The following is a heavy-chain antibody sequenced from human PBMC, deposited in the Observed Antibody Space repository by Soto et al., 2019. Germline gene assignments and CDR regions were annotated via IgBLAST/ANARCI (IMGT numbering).Heavy chain of an antibody. Sequence: GGSLRLSCAASGFTFSSYGMHWVRQAPGKGLEWVAVISYDGSNKYYADSVKGRFTISRDNSKNTLYLQMNSLRAEDTAVYYCAKMWWELQNIGYWGQGTLVTVSS. V-gene: IGHV3-30*18. CDR3: AKMWWELQNIGY. CDR1: GFTFSSYG. D-gene: IGHD2-15*01. CDR2: ISYDGSNK. J-gene: IGHJ4*02.